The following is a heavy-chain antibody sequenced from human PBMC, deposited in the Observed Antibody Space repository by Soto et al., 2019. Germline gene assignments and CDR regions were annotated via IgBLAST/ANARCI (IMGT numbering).Heavy chain of an antibody. CDR3: ARGRPQDIVLIVYAISPYYFDY. J-gene: IGHJ4*02. CDR1: GYTFTSYD. Sequence: ASVKVSCKASGYTFTSYDINWVRQATGQGLEWMGWMNANSDNTGYAQKFQARVTITRNTSISTAYMELSSLRSEDTAVYYCARGRPQDIVLIVYAISPYYFDYWGQGTLVTVSS. D-gene: IGHD2-8*01. V-gene: IGHV1-8*01. CDR2: MNANSDNT.